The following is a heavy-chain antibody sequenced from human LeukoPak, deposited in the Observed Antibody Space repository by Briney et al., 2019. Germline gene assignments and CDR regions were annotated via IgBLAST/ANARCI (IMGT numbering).Heavy chain of an antibody. CDR1: GYSFTRYW. J-gene: IGHJ4*02. CDR2: IYPDDSDT. V-gene: IGHV5-51*01. D-gene: IGHD6-13*01. CDR3: ARRFSSSWYYFDY. Sequence: GEFLKISCNGSGYSFTRYWISWVRQMPGKGLEWMGIIYPDDSDTVYSPSFQGQVTISADKSISTAYLQWSRLKASDTAVYYCARRFSSSWYYFDYWGQGSLVVVSS.